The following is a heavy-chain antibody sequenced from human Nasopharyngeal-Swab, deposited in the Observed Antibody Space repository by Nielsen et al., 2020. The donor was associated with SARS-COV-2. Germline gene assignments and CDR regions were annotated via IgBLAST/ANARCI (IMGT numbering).Heavy chain of an antibody. D-gene: IGHD2/OR15-2a*01. V-gene: IGHV1-8*01. CDR3: ARLSRYYYYYGMDV. Sequence: SVKVSCKASGYTFTSYDINWVRQATGQGLEWMGWMNPNSGNTGYAQKFQGRVTMTRNTSISTAYMELSSLRSEDTAVYYCARLSRYYYYYGMDVWGQGTTVTVSS. CDR2: MNPNSGNT. J-gene: IGHJ6*02. CDR1: GYTFTSYD.